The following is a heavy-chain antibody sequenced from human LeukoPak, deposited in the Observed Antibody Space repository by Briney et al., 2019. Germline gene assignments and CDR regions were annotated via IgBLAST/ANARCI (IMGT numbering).Heavy chain of an antibody. D-gene: IGHD2-2*02. CDR1: GGSISSGGYY. J-gene: IGHJ4*02. CDR2: IYHSGST. V-gene: IGHV4-30-2*01. CDR3: ARKGNIVVVPAAIHSAFDY. Sequence: SETLSLTCTVSGGSISSGGYYWSWIRQPPGKGLEWIGYIYHSGSTYYNPSLKSRVTISVDRSKNQFSLKLSSVTAADTAVYYCARKGNIVVVPAAIHSAFDYWGQGTLVTVSS.